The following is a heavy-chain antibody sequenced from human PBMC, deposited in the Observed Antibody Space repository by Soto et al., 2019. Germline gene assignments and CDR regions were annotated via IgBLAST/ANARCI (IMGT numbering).Heavy chain of an antibody. D-gene: IGHD2-15*01. J-gene: IGHJ5*02. CDR3: AGSGGSWGGELWFDP. V-gene: IGHV5-51*01. Sequence: PGESLKISCKGSGYSFTSYWIGWVRQMPGKGLEWMGIIYPGDYDTRYSPSFQGQVTFSADKSISTAYLQWSSLKASDTAMYYCAGSGGSWGGELWFDPWGQGTLVTVSS. CDR1: GYSFTSYW. CDR2: IYPGDYDT.